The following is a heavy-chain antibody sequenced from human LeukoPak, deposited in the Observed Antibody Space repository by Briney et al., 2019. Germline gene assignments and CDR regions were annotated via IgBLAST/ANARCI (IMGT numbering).Heavy chain of an antibody. CDR1: DGSFSGYS. D-gene: IGHD2-2*01. Sequence: SETLSLTCAVYDGSFSGYSWSWIRQPPGKGLEWIGEINHSGSTNYNPSLKSRVTISADTSKNQFSLKLSSVTAADTAVYYCARQDVGSRGYYYGMDVWGQGTTVTVSS. J-gene: IGHJ6*02. CDR3: ARQDVGSRGYYYGMDV. V-gene: IGHV4-34*01. CDR2: INHSGST.